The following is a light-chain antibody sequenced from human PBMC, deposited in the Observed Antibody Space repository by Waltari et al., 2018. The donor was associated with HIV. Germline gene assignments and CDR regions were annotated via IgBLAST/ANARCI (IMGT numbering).Light chain of an antibody. J-gene: IGLJ2*01. CDR1: SRAVGGSNY. V-gene: IGLV2-14*03. CDR3: NSYTTSSTLHVV. Sequence: QSALTQPASVSGSPGQSITISCTGTSRAVGGSNYVSWYQHHPGKAPQLMIYDVSNRPSGVSNRFSGSKSGNTASLTISGLQAEDEADYYCNSYTTSSTLHVVFGGGTKLTVL. CDR2: DVS.